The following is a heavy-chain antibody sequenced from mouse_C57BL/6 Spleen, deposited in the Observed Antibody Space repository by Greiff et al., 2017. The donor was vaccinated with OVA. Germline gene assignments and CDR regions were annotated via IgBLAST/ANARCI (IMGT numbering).Heavy chain of an antibody. CDR2: IRNKANNHAT. D-gene: IGHD1-1*01. J-gene: IGHJ4*01. CDR1: GFTFSDAW. CDR3: TRSWRDYYAMDY. V-gene: IGHV6-6*01. Sequence: EVKVEESGGGLVQPGGSMKLSCAASGFTFSDAWMDWVRQSPEQGLEWVAEIRNKANNHATYYAESVKGRFTISRDDSKRSVYLQMNSLRAEDTGIYYCTRSWRDYYAMDYWGQGTSVTVSS.